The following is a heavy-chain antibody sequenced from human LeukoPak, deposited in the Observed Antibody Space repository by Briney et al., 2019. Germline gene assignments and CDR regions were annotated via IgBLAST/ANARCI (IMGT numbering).Heavy chain of an antibody. CDR3: ATFGTIFGVVSHDY. Sequence: ASVKVSCKVSGYTLTELSMHWVRQAPGRGLEWMGGFDPEDGETIYAQKFQGRVTMTEDTSTDTAYMELSSLRSEDAAVYYCATFGTIFGVVSHDYWGQGTLVTVSS. J-gene: IGHJ4*02. D-gene: IGHD3-3*01. CDR2: FDPEDGET. CDR1: GYTLTELS. V-gene: IGHV1-24*01.